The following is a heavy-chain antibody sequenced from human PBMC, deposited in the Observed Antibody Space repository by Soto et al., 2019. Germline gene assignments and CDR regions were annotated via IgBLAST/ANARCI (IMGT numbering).Heavy chain of an antibody. D-gene: IGHD4-17*01. Sequence: QVQLVQSGAEVKKPGASVKVSCKASGYTFTTYAMHWVRQAPGQRLEWMGWISAGNGNAKYSQNYQGRVTITRDTSASTAYMELSSLRSEDTDIYYCAREAGAGGGYSGDFDIWGQGTMVTVSS. CDR1: GYTFTTYA. V-gene: IGHV1-3*01. CDR2: ISAGNGNA. J-gene: IGHJ3*02. CDR3: AREAGAGGGYSGDFDI.